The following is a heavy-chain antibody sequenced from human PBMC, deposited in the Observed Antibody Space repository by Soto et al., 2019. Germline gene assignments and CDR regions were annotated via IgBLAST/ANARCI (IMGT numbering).Heavy chain of an antibody. J-gene: IGHJ4*02. CDR2: IYYSGST. D-gene: IGHD3-10*01. CDR3: VCGPRDYYGSGSYLGGGDY. V-gene: IGHV4-31*03. CDR1: GGSISSGGYY. Sequence: SETLSLTCTVSGGSISSGGYYWSWIRQHPGKGLEWIGYIYYSGSTYYNPSLKSRVTISVDTSKNQFSLKLSSVTAADTAVYYCVCGPRDYYGSGSYLGGGDYWGQGTLVTVSS.